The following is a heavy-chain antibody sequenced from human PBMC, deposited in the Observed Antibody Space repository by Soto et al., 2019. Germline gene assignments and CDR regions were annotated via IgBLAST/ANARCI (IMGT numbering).Heavy chain of an antibody. CDR2: IXXXGXSX. CDR3: ARGYSSSWYWFDP. CDR1: GYTLTELS. D-gene: IGHD6-13*01. Sequence: ASVKVSCKVSGYTLTELSMHLARQAPGQGLEWXGXIXXXGXSXXXAXXXQGRVTMTRDTSTSTVYMELSSLRSEDTAVYYCARGYSSSWYWFDPWGQGTLVTVSS. V-gene: IGHV1-46*01. J-gene: IGHJ5*02.